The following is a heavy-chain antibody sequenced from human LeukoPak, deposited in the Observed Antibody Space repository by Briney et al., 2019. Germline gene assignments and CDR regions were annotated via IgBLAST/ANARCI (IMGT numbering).Heavy chain of an antibody. D-gene: IGHD6-6*01. CDR2: IYPGDSET. J-gene: IGHJ4*02. V-gene: IGHV5-51*01. CDR1: GYSFTRYW. Sequence: GESLKISCKGSGYSFTRYWIGWVRQMPGKGLEWMGIIYPGDSETRYSPSFQGQVTISADKSISTAFLQWSSLKASDTAMYYCARRSSIATPLFDYWGQGTLVTVSS. CDR3: ARRSSIATPLFDY.